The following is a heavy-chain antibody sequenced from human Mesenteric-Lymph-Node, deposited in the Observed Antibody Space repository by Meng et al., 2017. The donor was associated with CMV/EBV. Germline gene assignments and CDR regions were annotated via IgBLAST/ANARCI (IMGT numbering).Heavy chain of an antibody. J-gene: IGHJ6*02. CDR2: IRYDGTAK. Sequence: GESLKISCAASGFSFTTYGMHWVRQAPGKGLEWVAFIRYDGTAKYYADSVTGRFSISKDISQNTLYLQMNSLRAEDTAVYYCARDQKETGSGSYYYYYYGMDVWGQGTTVTVSS. CDR1: GFSFTTYG. V-gene: IGHV3-30*02. D-gene: IGHD1-26*01. CDR3: ARDQKETGSGSYYYYYYGMDV.